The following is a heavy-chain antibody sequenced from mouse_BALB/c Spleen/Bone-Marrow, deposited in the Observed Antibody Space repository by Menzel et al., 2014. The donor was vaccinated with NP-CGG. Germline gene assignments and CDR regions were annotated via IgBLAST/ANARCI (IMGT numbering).Heavy chain of an antibody. Sequence: VQLQQSGAELVRPGVSGKISCQGFGYTFTDYAMDWVKESHAKSLEWIGAISTYYGDASYNQKFKGKATMTVDKSSSTACMELARLTSEDSAFYYCARNYECGFAYWVQGTLVTVSA. V-gene: IGHV1S137*01. CDR2: ISTYYGDA. CDR3: ARNYECGFAY. D-gene: IGHD2-4*01. CDR1: GYTFTDYA. J-gene: IGHJ3*01.